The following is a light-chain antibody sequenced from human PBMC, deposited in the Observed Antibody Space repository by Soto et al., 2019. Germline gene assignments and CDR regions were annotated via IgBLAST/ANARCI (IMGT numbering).Light chain of an antibody. CDR1: QSVSSSY. J-gene: IGKJ1*01. CDR2: GAS. CDR3: QQYGTPPWT. Sequence: EIVLTQSPGTLSLSPGERATLSCRASQSVSSSYLAWYQQKPGQAPRLLIYGASNRATGIPDRFSGSGSGTDFTVTISRLEPEDFAVYYCQQYGTPPWTFGQGTKVEVK. V-gene: IGKV3-20*01.